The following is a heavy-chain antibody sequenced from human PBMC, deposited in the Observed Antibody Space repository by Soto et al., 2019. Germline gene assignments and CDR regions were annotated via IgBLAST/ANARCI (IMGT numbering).Heavy chain of an antibody. CDR1: GVSITSHY. V-gene: IGHV4-59*06. CDR2: IYHSGTT. Sequence: KTSETMALTCTVSGVSITSHYWGWFWQSPGKGLEWIGYIYHSGTTYYNPSLKSRVTISVDTSKNQFSLKLTSVTAADTAVYYRARVRRNQLLGWFDPWGQGTLVTVSS. CDR3: ARVRRNQLLGWFDP. J-gene: IGHJ5*02. D-gene: IGHD2-2*01.